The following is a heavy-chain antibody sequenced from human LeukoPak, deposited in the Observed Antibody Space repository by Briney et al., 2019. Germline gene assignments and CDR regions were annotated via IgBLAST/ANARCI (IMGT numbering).Heavy chain of an antibody. CDR2: IRTSTEDANYA. CDR1: GFTFSDYP. J-gene: IGHJ4*02. V-gene: IGHV3-48*02. D-gene: IGHD3-9*01. Sequence: GGSLRLSCATSGFTFSDYPMNWVRQAPGKGLEWVSNIRTSTEDANYAIYADSVKGRVTFSRDDAKNTLYLHMHSLRDDDTAVYYCARDQRYAFDYWGQGILVTVSS. CDR3: ARDQRYAFDY.